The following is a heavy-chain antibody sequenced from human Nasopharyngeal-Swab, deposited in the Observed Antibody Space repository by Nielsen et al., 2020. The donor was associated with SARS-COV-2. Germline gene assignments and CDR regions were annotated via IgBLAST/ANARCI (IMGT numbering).Heavy chain of an antibody. D-gene: IGHD6-13*01. CDR1: GYTFTSYA. CDR3: ARGIAAAGTPGYGMDV. CDR2: INAGNGNT. V-gene: IGHV1-3*01. Sequence: ASVKVSCKASGYTFTSYAMHWVRQAPGQRLEWMGWINAGNGNTKYSQKFQGRVTITRDTSASTAYMELSRLRSDDTAVYYCARGIAAAGTPGYGMDVWGQGTTVTVSS. J-gene: IGHJ6*02.